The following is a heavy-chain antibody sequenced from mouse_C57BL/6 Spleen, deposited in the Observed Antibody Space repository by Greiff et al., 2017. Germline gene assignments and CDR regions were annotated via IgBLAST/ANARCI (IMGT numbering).Heavy chain of an antibody. Sequence: QVQLQQPGAELVRPGSSVKLSCKASGYTFTSYWMHWVKQRPIQGLEWIGNIDPSDSETHSNQKFKDKATLTVDKSSSTAYMQLSSLTSEDSAVYYCARGIYYDSYYFDYWGQGTTLTVSS. CDR1: GYTFTSYW. J-gene: IGHJ2*01. D-gene: IGHD2-4*01. CDR3: ARGIYYDSYYFDY. V-gene: IGHV1-52*01. CDR2: IDPSDSET.